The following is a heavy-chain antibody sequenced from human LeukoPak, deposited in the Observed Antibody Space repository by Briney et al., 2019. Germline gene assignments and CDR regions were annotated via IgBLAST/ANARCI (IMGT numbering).Heavy chain of an antibody. CDR1: GGSISSGSYY. V-gene: IGHV4-61*02. CDR3: ARVGWRAAAGQSMGVDAFDI. D-gene: IGHD6-13*01. J-gene: IGHJ3*02. Sequence: PSETLSLTCTVSGGSISSGSYYWSWIRQPAGKGLEWIGRIYTSGGTNYNPSLKSRVTISVDTSKNQFSLKLSSVTAADTAVYYCARVGWRAAAGQSMGVDAFDIWGQGTMVTVSS. CDR2: IYTSGGT.